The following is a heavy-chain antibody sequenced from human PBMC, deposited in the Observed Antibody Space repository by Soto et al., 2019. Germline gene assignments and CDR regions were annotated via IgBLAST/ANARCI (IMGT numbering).Heavy chain of an antibody. V-gene: IGHV1-69*01. J-gene: IGHJ6*02. CDR3: SQGEEYQVPHYSYYCMDV. D-gene: IGHD2-2*01. CDR2: IVPIFGTE. Sequence: QVQLVQSGAEVKKPGSSVKVSCKASGGTCSSYAISWVRQAPGQGVEWMGGIVPIFGTENYAQKLQGRVTITEDEYTSTAYMEVSSVRSEDRAVYYCSQGEEYQVPHYSYYCMDVWGQGTTVTVSS. CDR1: GGTCSSYA.